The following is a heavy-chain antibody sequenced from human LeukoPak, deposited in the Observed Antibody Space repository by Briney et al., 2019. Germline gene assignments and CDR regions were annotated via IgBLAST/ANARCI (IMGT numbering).Heavy chain of an antibody. CDR1: GGSINSHY. V-gene: IGHV4-59*11. CDR2: IFNTGNT. J-gene: IGHJ4*02. CDR3: ASRPADTTWYGVLDY. D-gene: IGHD3-10*01. Sequence: SETLSLTCSVSGGSINSHYWSWIRQPPGKRLEWIGYIFNTGNTNHNPSLASRVTMSVDTSRAQFFLRLSPVTAADTAIYYCASRPADTTWYGVLDYWSQGTLVTVSS.